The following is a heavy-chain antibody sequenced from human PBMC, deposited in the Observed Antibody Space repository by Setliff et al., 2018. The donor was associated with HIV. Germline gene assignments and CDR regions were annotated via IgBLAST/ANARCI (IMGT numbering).Heavy chain of an antibody. Sequence: SETLSLTCTVSGGSISSSSYYWGWIRQPPGKGLEWIGSIYYSGSTYYNPSLNSRVTMSVGTSKNQFFLKLNSVTAADTAVYYCARPERSGSWAFDIWGRGTMVTVSS. CDR3: ARPERSGSWAFDI. CDR1: GGSISSSSYY. D-gene: IGHD6-19*01. CDR2: IYYSGST. V-gene: IGHV4-39*01. J-gene: IGHJ3*02.